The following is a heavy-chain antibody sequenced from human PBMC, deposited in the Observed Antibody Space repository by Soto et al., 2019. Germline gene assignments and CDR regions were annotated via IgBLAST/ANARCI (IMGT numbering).Heavy chain of an antibody. CDR2: IYHSGST. V-gene: IGHV4-30-2*01. Sequence: QLQLQESGSGLVKPSQTLSLTCAVSGGSISSGGSSWSWIRQPPGKGLEWIGYIYHSGSTYYNPXXXXXXXXXXXXXXXXXXXXXXXXXXXXXXXXXXXXXXXXXXXHWGQGTLVTVSS. CDR3: XXXXXXXXXH. J-gene: IGHJ4*02. CDR1: GGSISSGGSS.